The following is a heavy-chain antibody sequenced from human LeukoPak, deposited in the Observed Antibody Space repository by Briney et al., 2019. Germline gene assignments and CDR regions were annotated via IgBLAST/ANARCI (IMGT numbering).Heavy chain of an antibody. CDR1: GYTFTGYY. J-gene: IGHJ5*02. V-gene: IGHV1-2*02. Sequence: PEASVKVSCKASGYTFTGYYMHWVRQAPGQGLEWMGWINPNSGGTNYAQKFLGRVTMTRDTSISTAYMELSRLRSDDTAVYYCARDSDIVVVVAATGWFDPWGQGTLVTVSS. CDR2: INPNSGGT. D-gene: IGHD2-15*01. CDR3: ARDSDIVVVVAATGWFDP.